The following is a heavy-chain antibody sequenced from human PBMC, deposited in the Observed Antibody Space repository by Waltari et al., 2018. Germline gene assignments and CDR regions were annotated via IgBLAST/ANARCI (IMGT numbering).Heavy chain of an antibody. J-gene: IGHJ6*03. V-gene: IGHV4-4*07. Sequence: VRLQESGPGLVKPSETLSLTYTVSGGSISTYYWSWIRQPAGKGLEWIGRIYATGSTNYNPSLKSRVTMSVDTSKNQFSLKLSSVTAADTAVYYCARLPYNNIYFYYYMDVWGKGTTVTVSS. D-gene: IGHD3-10*01. CDR3: ARLPYNNIYFYYYMDV. CDR1: GGSISTYY. CDR2: IYATGST.